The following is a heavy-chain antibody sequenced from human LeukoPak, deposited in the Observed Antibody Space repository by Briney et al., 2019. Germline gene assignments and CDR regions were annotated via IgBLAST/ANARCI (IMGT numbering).Heavy chain of an antibody. J-gene: IGHJ4*02. D-gene: IGHD2-15*01. Sequence: GRSLRLSCAASGFAFSSYAMHWVRQAPGKGLEWVAIIQYDGSDKFYGDSVKGRFTISRDNSKNTLYLQMNNLRAEDMAVYYCARDPKRYCSGGSCYVDSWGQGTLVTVSS. CDR3: ARDPKRYCSGGSCYVDS. CDR2: IQYDGSDK. CDR1: GFAFSSYA. V-gene: IGHV3-30-3*01.